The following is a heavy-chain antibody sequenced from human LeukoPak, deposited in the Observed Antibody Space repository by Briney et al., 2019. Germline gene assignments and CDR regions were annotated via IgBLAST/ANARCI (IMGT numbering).Heavy chain of an antibody. J-gene: IGHJ4*02. D-gene: IGHD5-12*01. CDR2: ISSSSSYT. CDR3: ARFKREWLLSEYYFDY. CDR1: GFTFSDYY. V-gene: IGHV3-11*06. Sequence: PGGSLRLSCAASGFTFSDYYMSWIRQAPGKGLEWVSYISSSSSYTNYADSVKGRFTISRDNAKNSLYLQMNSLRAEDTAVYYCARFKREWLLSEYYFDYWGQGTLVTVSS.